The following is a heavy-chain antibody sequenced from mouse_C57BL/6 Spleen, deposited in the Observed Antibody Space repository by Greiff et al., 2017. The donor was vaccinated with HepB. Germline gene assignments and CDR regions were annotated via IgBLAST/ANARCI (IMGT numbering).Heavy chain of an antibody. J-gene: IGHJ1*03. Sequence: VQLKQSGPELVKPGASVKIPCKASGYTFTDYNMDWVKQSHGKSLEWIGDINPNNGGTIYNQKFKGKATLTVDKSSSTAYMELRSLTSEHTAVYYCAREGTVVENWYFDVWGTGTTVTVSS. CDR2: INPNNGGT. CDR1: GYTFTDYN. CDR3: AREGTVVENWYFDV. V-gene: IGHV1-18*01. D-gene: IGHD1-1*01.